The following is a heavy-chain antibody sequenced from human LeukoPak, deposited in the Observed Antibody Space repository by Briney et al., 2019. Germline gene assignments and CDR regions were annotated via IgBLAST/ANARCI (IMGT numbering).Heavy chain of an antibody. CDR2: ISYDGSNK. J-gene: IGHJ5*02. Sequence: GGSLRLSCAASGFTFSSYGMHWVRQAPGKGLEWVAVISYDGSNKYYADSVKGRFTISRDNSKNTLYLQMNSLRAEDTAVYYCAKGGGILYGSGSYYNIIGEWLDPWGQGTLVTVSS. V-gene: IGHV3-30*18. CDR1: GFTFSSYG. D-gene: IGHD3-10*01. CDR3: AKGGGILYGSGSYYNIIGEWLDP.